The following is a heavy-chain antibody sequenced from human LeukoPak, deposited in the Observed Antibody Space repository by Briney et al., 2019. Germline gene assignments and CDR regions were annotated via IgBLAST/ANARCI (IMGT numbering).Heavy chain of an antibody. D-gene: IGHD3-10*01. CDR1: GFTLSAYT. V-gene: IGHV3-21*06. CDR3: ARSRGMSMNDKNLLY. Sequence: GGSLRLSCAASGFTLSAYTLNWVRQAPGKGLEWVSSIKGSDNYIHNADSVAGRFTVSTDDAQNSIYLQMNSLRVEDTAIYYCARSRGMSMNDKNLLYWGQGSLVTVSS. CDR2: IKGSDNYI. J-gene: IGHJ4*02.